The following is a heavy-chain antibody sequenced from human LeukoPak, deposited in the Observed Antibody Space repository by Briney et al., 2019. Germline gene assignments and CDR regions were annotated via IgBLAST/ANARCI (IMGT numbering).Heavy chain of an antibody. CDR2: ISAYNGNT. CDR3: ARVPLWFGELNRYFDY. V-gene: IGHV1-18*01. J-gene: IGHJ4*02. Sequence: ASVKVSCKASGYTFTSYGISWVRQAPGQGLEWMGWISAYNGNTNYAQKLQGRVTMTTGTSTSTAYMELRSLRSDDTAVYYCARVPLWFGELNRYFDYWGQGTLVTVSS. D-gene: IGHD3-10*01. CDR1: GYTFTSYG.